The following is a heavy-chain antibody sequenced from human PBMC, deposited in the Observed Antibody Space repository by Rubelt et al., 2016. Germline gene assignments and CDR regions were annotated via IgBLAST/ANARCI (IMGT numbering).Heavy chain of an antibody. Sequence: VQLVESGGGVVQPGRSLRLSCAASGFTFSNAWMNWVRQAPGKGLEWVGRIKSKTDGGTTDYAAAVKGRFTISRDDSKNTLYLQMNSLKTEDTAVYYCTTDTAMDNDFDYWGQGTLVTVSS. D-gene: IGHD5-18*01. CDR1: GFTFSNAW. CDR2: IKSKTDGGTT. J-gene: IGHJ4*02. CDR3: TTDTAMDNDFDY. V-gene: IGHV3-15*07.